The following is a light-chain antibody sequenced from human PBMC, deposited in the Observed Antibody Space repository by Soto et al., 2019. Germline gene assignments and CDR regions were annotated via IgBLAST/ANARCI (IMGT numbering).Light chain of an antibody. V-gene: IGLV2-14*01. CDR1: SSDVGGFEY. J-gene: IGLJ1*01. Sequence: QSLISDSASLSGSPGQSITISCTGTSSDVGGFEYVSWYQRQPGKAPKLIIYDVTKRPSGVSNRFSGSKSGNTASLTISGIQAEDEGDYYCGSITRSSTSVFGTGTKVTVL. CDR2: DVT. CDR3: GSITRSSTSV.